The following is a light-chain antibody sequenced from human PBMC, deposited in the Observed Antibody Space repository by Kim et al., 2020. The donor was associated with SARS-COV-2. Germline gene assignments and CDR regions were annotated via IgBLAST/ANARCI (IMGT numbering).Light chain of an antibody. CDR3: QQYNNWPPWT. CDR2: GAS. CDR1: QSVSTN. Sequence: SPGERATLSGRASQSVSTNLVWYQQKPGQAPRVLIYGASTRATGIPARFSGSGSGTEFTLTISSLQSEDFAVYYCQQYNNWPPWTFGQGTKVDIK. V-gene: IGKV3-15*01. J-gene: IGKJ1*01.